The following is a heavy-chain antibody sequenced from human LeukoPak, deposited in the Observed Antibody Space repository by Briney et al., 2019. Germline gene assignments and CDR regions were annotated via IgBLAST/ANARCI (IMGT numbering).Heavy chain of an antibody. CDR3: ATSSYSCTSGLCYRDYFDN. D-gene: IGHD2-8*01. Sequence: ASVKVSCKVSGYTLTELSMHWVRQAPGKGLEWMGGFDPEEDKIIYAQKFQGRVTMTEDTSTDTVYMELSSLRSEDTAVYYCATSSYSCTSGLCYRDYFDNWGQGFLVTVSS. CDR1: GYTLTELS. J-gene: IGHJ4*02. CDR2: FDPEEDKI. V-gene: IGHV1-24*01.